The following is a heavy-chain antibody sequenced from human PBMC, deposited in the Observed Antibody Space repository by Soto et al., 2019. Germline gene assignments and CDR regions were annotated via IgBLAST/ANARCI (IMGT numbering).Heavy chain of an antibody. CDR3: AREVPRSPHYYDSSGEIDY. D-gene: IGHD3-22*01. Sequence: GSLRLSCAASGFTFSSYWMHWVRQAPGKGLVWVSRINSDGSSTSYADSVKGRFTISRDNAKNTLYLQMNSLRAEDTAVYYCAREVPRSPHYYDSSGEIDYWGQGTLVTVSS. CDR1: GFTFSSYW. CDR2: INSDGSST. J-gene: IGHJ4*02. V-gene: IGHV3-74*01.